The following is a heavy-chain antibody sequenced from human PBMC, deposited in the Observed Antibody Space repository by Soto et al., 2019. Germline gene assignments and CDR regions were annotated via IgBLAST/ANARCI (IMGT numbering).Heavy chain of an antibody. CDR3: AREDITRGGWFDP. J-gene: IGHJ5*02. CDR1: GFTFDDYA. Sequence: PGGSLRLSCVASGFTFDDYAMHWVRQAPGKGLEWVSGISWNSGSIGYADSVKGRFTISRDNAKNSLYPQMNSLRAEDTAAYYCAREDITRGGWFDPWGQGTLVTVSS. CDR2: ISWNSGSI. D-gene: IGHD3-10*01. V-gene: IGHV3-9*01.